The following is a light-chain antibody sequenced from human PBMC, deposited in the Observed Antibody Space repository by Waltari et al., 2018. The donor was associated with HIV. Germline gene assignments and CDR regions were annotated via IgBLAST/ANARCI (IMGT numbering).Light chain of an antibody. V-gene: IGKV3-20*01. CDR1: QNINSNY. Sequence: VLTQSPDTLSLSPGERATPSCRASQNINSNYLAWYQQKPDQAPRLLIYGASTRATGIPDRFGGSGSGTDFTLTVSRVEPEDFAVYYCQQFGDSPWTFGQGTKVEIK. CDR3: QQFGDSPWT. CDR2: GAS. J-gene: IGKJ1*01.